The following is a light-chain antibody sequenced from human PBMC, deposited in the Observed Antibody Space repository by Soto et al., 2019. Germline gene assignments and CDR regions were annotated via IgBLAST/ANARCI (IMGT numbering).Light chain of an antibody. V-gene: IGKV3-20*01. Sequence: EHVLTQCPGTLSLSPGERATLSCRASQSVSSSHLAWYQQKPGQAPRLLMYGASSRATGIPDRFSGGGSGADFTLTISRLEPEDFGVYYCQQYHNSILMFGQGTKVDIK. CDR2: GAS. J-gene: IGKJ1*01. CDR3: QQYHNSILM. CDR1: QSVSSSH.